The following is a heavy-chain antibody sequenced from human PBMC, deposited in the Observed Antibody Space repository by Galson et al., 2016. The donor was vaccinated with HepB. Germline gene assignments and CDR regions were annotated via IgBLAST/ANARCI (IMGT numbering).Heavy chain of an antibody. Sequence: SLRLSCAASGFTFSIYGMHWIRQAPGKGLEWVATTSSDESVKHYAGPMQGRFTISKDNFKNTLYLQMNSLRAEDTAVYYCAKKSPGKELSPPDYWGQGTLVTVSS. CDR3: AKKSPGKELSPPDY. CDR2: TSSDESVK. V-gene: IGHV3-30*18. D-gene: IGHD1-26*01. CDR1: GFTFSIYG. J-gene: IGHJ4*02.